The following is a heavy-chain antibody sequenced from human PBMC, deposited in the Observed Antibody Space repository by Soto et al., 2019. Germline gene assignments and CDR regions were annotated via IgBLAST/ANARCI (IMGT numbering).Heavy chain of an antibody. Sequence: GGSLRLSCSASGFTFSSYAMHWVRPAPGKGLEYVSAISSNGGSTYYAHSVKGRFTISRDNSKNTLYLQMSSLRAEDTAVYYCVKDGERESADAFDIWGQGTMVTVSS. V-gene: IGHV3-64D*06. CDR1: GFTFSSYA. J-gene: IGHJ3*02. CDR2: ISSNGGST. CDR3: VKDGERESADAFDI.